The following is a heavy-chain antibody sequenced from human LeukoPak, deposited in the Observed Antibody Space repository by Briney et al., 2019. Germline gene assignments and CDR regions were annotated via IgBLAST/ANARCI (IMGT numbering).Heavy chain of an antibody. Sequence: ASVKVSCKASGYTFINYYMHWVRQAPGQGLEWMGLIHPRGGSPTYAQKFQGRVTITADESTSTAYMELSSLRSEDTAVYYCARDGGPSDFWSGYYTSNYYYYGMDVWGQGTTVTVSS. CDR2: IHPRGGSP. V-gene: IGHV1-46*01. J-gene: IGHJ6*02. D-gene: IGHD3-3*01. CDR1: GYTFINYY. CDR3: ARDGGPSDFWSGYYTSNYYYYGMDV.